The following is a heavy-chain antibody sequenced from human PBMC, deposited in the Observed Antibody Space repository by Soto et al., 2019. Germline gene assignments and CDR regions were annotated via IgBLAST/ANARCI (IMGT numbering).Heavy chain of an antibody. CDR3: ARDQRFGELLSNYYYYYGMDV. D-gene: IGHD3-10*01. Sequence: SVKVSCKASGGTFSSYAISWVRQAPGQGLEWMGGIIPIFGTANYAQKFQGRVTITADESTSTAYMELSSLRSEDTAVYYCARDQRFGELLSNYYYYYGMDVWGQGTTVTVS. CDR1: GGTFSSYA. CDR2: IIPIFGTA. V-gene: IGHV1-69*13. J-gene: IGHJ6*02.